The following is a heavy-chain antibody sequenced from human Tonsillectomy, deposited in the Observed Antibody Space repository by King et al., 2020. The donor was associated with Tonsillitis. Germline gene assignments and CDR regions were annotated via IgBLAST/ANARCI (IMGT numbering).Heavy chain of an antibody. V-gene: IGHV2-5*02. CDR3: AQITGARPVDY. J-gene: IGHJ4*02. Sequence: QITLKESGPTLVKPTQTLTLTCTFSGFSLSTSGVCVGWIRQPPGKALEWLALIYWDDDKRYSPSVKSRLTITKDTSKNQVVLIITNLDPVDTATYYCAQITGARPVDYWGQGTLVTVSS. D-gene: IGHD6-6*01. CDR2: IYWDDDK. CDR1: GFSLSTSGVC.